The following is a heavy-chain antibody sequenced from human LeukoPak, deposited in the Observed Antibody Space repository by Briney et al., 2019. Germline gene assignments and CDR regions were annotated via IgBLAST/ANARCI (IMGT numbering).Heavy chain of an antibody. CDR1: GFTFSSYA. CDR2: ISGSGGST. CDR3: AKDLLDSPNGPNWFDP. J-gene: IGHJ5*02. D-gene: IGHD1-1*01. V-gene: IGHV3-23*01. Sequence: GGSLGLSCAASGFTFSSYAMSWVRQAPGKGLEWVSAISGSGGSTYYADSVKGRFTISRDNSKNTLYLQMNSLRAEDTAVYYCAKDLLDSPNGPNWFDPWGQGTLVTVSS.